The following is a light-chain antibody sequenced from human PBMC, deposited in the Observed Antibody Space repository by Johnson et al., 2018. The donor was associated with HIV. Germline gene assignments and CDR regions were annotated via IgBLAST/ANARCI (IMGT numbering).Light chain of an antibody. V-gene: IGLV1-51*01. CDR1: SSNIGNNY. CDR2: DNN. J-gene: IGLJ1*01. CDR3: GTWDSGLSAGGV. Sequence: QSVLSQPPSVSAAPGQKVTISCSGSSSNIGNNYVSWYQQLPGTAPKLLIYDNNKRPSGIPDRFYGSKSGTSATLGITGLQTGDEADYYCGTWDSGLSAGGVFGTGTKVTVL.